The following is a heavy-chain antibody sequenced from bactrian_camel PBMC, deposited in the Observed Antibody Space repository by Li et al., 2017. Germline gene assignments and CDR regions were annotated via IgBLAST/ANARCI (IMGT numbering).Heavy chain of an antibody. CDR1: GYTYSSYC. Sequence: HVQLVESGGGSVQAGGSLRLSCAASGYTYSSYCMGWFRQAPGKEREWVAGIDTDGSTIYADSVKGRFTISRDNAKNTIYLQMNNLKPDDTAVYYCAADLLYGVGYCSAGHQFFDSWGQGTQVTVS. J-gene: IGHJ6*01. CDR3: AADLLYGVGYCSAGHQFFDS. V-gene: IGHV3S9*01. D-gene: IGHD4*01. CDR2: IDTDGST.